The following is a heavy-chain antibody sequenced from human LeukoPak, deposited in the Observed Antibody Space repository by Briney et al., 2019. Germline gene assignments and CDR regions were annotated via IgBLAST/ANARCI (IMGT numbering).Heavy chain of an antibody. J-gene: IGHJ6*03. CDR2: IYFTGST. V-gene: IGHV4-59*01. Sequence: SETLSLTCTVSGGSMNPYYRTGIRQSPGKGLEWIGYIYFTGSTTYNPSLTSRVTFSVDRSTNQFSLKLTSVTAADRAVYYCAREGGNYYGSGSYGGYYYYLDVWGKGTTVTVSS. D-gene: IGHD3-10*01. CDR3: AREGGNYYGSGSYGGYYYYLDV. CDR1: GGSMNPYY.